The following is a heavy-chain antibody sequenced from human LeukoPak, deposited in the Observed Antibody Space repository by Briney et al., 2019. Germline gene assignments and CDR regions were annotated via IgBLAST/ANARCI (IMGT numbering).Heavy chain of an antibody. V-gene: IGHV4-38-2*01. D-gene: IGHD2-2*01. J-gene: IGHJ4*02. CDR1: GYSISSGYY. CDR3: ARQYCSSTSCLDDFDY. CDR2: IYHSGST. Sequence: KPSESLSLTCAVSGYSISSGYYRCWIRQPPGKGLEWIGSIYHSGSTYYNPSLKSRVTISVDTSKNQFSLKLSSVTAADTAVYYCARQYCSSTSCLDDFDYWGQGTLVTVSS.